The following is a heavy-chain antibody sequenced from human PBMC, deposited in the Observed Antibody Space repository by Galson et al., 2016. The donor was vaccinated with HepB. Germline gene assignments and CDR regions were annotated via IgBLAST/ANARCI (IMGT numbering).Heavy chain of an antibody. CDR2: IYYTGNT. Sequence: CSVSGGSISTSDFYWGWIRQPPGKGLEWIGSIYYTGNTYYNPSLRSRLTMSIDKSKNQFSLRVASVTAADTAVYYCGRLGGGYTKGGMDVWGQGTTVTVSS. D-gene: IGHD3-16*01. CDR3: GRLGGGYTKGGMDV. J-gene: IGHJ6*02. V-gene: IGHV4-39*07. CDR1: GGSISTSDFY.